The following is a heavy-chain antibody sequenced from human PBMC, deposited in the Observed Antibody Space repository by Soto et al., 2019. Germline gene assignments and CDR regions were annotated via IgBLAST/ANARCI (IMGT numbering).Heavy chain of an antibody. CDR1: GGSFSGYY. Sequence: SETLSLTCAVYGGSFSGYYWSWIRQPPWKGLEWIGEINHSGSTNYNPSLKSRVTISVDKSKNQFSLKLSSVTAADTAMYYCARDQEAYCGGDCYSGGLDYWGQGTLVTVSS. CDR3: ARDQEAYCGGDCYSGGLDY. CDR2: INHSGST. J-gene: IGHJ4*02. V-gene: IGHV4-34*01. D-gene: IGHD2-21*02.